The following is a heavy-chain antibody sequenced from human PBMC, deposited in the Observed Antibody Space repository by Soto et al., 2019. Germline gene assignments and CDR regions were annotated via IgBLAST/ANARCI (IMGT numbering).Heavy chain of an antibody. D-gene: IGHD2-2*01. CDR3: AKDYCSSTSCPYYYYYYYMDV. Sequence: PGGSLRLSCAASGFTFSDYSMGWVRQAPGKGLEWVSAISGRDDSTNYADSVRGRFTISRDNSKNTLYLQMSSLRAEDTAVYYCAKDYCSSTSCPYYYYYYYMDVWGKGTTVTVSS. CDR1: GFTFSDYS. CDR2: ISGRDDST. J-gene: IGHJ6*03. V-gene: IGHV3-23*01.